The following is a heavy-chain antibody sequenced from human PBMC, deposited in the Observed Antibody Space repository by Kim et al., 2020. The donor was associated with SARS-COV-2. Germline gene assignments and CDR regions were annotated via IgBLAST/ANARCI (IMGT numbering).Heavy chain of an antibody. D-gene: IGHD2-15*01. V-gene: IGHV3-48*02. J-gene: IGHJ4*02. CDR1: GFTFSSYS. CDR2: ISSSSTI. Sequence: GGSLRLSCAASGFTFSSYSMNWVRQAPGKGLEWVSYISSSSTIYYADSVKGRFTISRDNAKNSLYLQMNSLRDEDTAVYYCARDDLVVAALYDYWGQGTLVTVSS. CDR3: ARDDLVVAALYDY.